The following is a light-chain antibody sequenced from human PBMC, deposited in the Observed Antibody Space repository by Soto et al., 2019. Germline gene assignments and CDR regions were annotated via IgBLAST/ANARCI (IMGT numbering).Light chain of an antibody. J-gene: IGKJ2*01. CDR1: QSVRNDY. CDR2: GAF. V-gene: IGKV3-20*01. Sequence: EIVLTQSPGTLSLSPGERATLSCRASQSVRNDYLAWYQQKPGQAPSLLIYGAFHRATGIPDRFRGTGSGTDFTLTNSRLEAGDFAVYCCQRYGGAPYTFGEGTTLDIK. CDR3: QRYGGAPYT.